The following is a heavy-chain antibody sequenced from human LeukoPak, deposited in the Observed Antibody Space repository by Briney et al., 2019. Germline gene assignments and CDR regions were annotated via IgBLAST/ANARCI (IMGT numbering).Heavy chain of an antibody. CDR2: ISGDGGST. Sequence: GGSLRLSCAASGFSFDTHGMHWVRQAPGKGLEWVSLISGDGGSTYYADSVKGRFTISRDNSKNSLYLQMNSLRTEDTALYYCAKSLGSSWYGIDYWGQGTLVTVSS. CDR1: GFSFDTHG. D-gene: IGHD6-13*01. V-gene: IGHV3-43*02. J-gene: IGHJ4*02. CDR3: AKSLGSSWYGIDY.